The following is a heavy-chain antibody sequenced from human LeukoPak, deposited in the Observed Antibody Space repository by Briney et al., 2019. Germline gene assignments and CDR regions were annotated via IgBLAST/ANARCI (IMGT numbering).Heavy chain of an antibody. CDR1: GFTFSSYA. CDR3: AEGREASRIRDAFDI. J-gene: IGHJ3*02. CDR2: ISGSGGNT. Sequence: GGSLRLSCAASGFTFSSYAMSWVRQAPGKGLEWVSAISGSGGNTYYADSVKGRFTISRDNSKNTLFLQMNSLRAEDTALYYCAEGREASRIRDAFDIWGQGTMVTVSS. V-gene: IGHV3-23*01.